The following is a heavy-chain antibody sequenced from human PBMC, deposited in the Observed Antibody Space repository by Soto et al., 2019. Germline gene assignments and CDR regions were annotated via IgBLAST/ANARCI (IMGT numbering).Heavy chain of an antibody. CDR3: ARGLRALDSTSRRAFDI. Sequence: QVQLVQSGAEVKKPGASVKVSCKASGYTFTSYGISWVRQAPGQGLEWMGWISDYNGNTNYAQKLQGRVTMTTDTTTSTADMDLMSLRSDDTAVYYCARGLRALDSTSRRAFDIWGQGTVVTVSS. J-gene: IGHJ3*02. V-gene: IGHV1-18*01. CDR1: GYTFTSYG. CDR2: ISDYNGNT. D-gene: IGHD2-2*01.